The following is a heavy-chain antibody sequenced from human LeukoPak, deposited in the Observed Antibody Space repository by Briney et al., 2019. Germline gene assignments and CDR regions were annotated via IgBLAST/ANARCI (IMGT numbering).Heavy chain of an antibody. V-gene: IGHV3-74*01. D-gene: IGHD3-10*01. Sequence: GGSLRLSCAASGFTFSSYWMQWVRQAPGKGLVWVSRIDGDGSSTNYADSVKGRFTISRDNAKNTLYLQMNSLRAEDTAVYYCAKGWDRDVLLWFGELISWGQGTLVTVSS. CDR3: AKGWDRDVLLWFGELIS. CDR1: GFTFSSYW. J-gene: IGHJ4*02. CDR2: IDGDGSST.